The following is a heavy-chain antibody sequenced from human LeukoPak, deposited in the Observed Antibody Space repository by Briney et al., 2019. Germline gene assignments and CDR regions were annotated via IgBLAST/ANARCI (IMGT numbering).Heavy chain of an antibody. Sequence: GGSLRLSCAASGFTFSSYAMSWVRQAPGKGLEWVSGISGGGISTYYADSVKGRFTISRDNAKNSLYLQMNSLRAEDTALYYCAKDMLVAATFTAFDIWGQGTMVTVSS. J-gene: IGHJ3*02. D-gene: IGHD2-15*01. V-gene: IGHV3-23*01. CDR3: AKDMLVAATFTAFDI. CDR1: GFTFSSYA. CDR2: ISGGGIST.